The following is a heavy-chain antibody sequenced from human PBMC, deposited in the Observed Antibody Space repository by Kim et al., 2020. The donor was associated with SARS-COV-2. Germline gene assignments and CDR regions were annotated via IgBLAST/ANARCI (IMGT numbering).Heavy chain of an antibody. D-gene: IGHD6-13*01. Sequence: PGGSLRLSCAASGFTFSNYWMNWVRQAPGKGLEWVANIKQDGSELYYVDSVRGRFTISRDNAQNSLSLQMSSLRADDTAVYYCVRGPPGAAAGRLDSWGQGPLVTVSS. V-gene: IGHV3-7*03. CDR3: VRGPPGAAAGRLDS. CDR1: GFTFSNYW. CDR2: IKQDGSEL. J-gene: IGHJ4*02.